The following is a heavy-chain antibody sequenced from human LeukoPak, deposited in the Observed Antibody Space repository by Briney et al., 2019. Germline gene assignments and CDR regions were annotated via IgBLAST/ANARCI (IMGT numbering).Heavy chain of an antibody. V-gene: IGHV4-61*02. Sequence: SQTLSLTCTVSGGSISSGSYYWSWIRQPAGKGLEWIGRIYTSGSTNYNPSLKSRVTISVDTSKNQFSLKLSSVTAADTAVYYCARLVGLNWFDPWGQGTLVTVSS. J-gene: IGHJ5*02. CDR1: GGSISSGSYY. CDR2: IYTSGST. CDR3: ARLVGLNWFDP. D-gene: IGHD2-8*02.